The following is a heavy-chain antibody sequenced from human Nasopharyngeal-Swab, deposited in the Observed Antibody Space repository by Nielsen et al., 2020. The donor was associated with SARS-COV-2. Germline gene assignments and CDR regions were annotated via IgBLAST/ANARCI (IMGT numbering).Heavy chain of an antibody. CDR1: GGSISSSSYY. Sequence: SETLSLTCTVSGGSISSSSYYWGWIRQPPGKGLEWIGSIYYSGSTYCNPSLKSRVTISVDTSKNQFSLKLSSVTAADTAVYYCARGTVTTLNIDYWGQGTLVTVSS. CDR3: ARGTVTTLNIDY. D-gene: IGHD4-17*01. CDR2: IYYSGST. V-gene: IGHV4-39*01. J-gene: IGHJ4*02.